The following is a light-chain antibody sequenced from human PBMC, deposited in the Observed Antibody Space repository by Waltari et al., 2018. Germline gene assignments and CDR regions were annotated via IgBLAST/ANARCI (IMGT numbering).Light chain of an antibody. CDR1: SSNIGNNA. CDR2: YDD. V-gene: IGLV1-36*01. J-gene: IGLJ2*01. Sequence: QSVLTQPPSVSEAPTQRVTIPCSGSSSNIGNNAVNWYQQLPGKAPKLLIYYDDLLPSGVSDRFSGSKSGTSASLAISGLQSEDEADYYCAAWDDSLNGLFGGGTKLTVL. CDR3: AAWDDSLNGL.